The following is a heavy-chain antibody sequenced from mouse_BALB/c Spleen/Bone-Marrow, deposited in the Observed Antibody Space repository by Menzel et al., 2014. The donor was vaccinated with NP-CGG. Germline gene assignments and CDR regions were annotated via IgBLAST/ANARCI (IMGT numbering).Heavy chain of an antibody. J-gene: IGHJ3*01. CDR3: ARDVGYGNYFVY. V-gene: IGHV7-1*02. D-gene: IGHD2-10*02. CDR2: SRNKAKYYTT. Sequence: VQLQQSGGGLVQPGDSLRLSCATSVFTFSDFYMEWVRQPPGKRLEWIAASRNKAKYYTTEYSASVKGRFIVSRDTSQSVLYLQMNALRAEDTAIYYCARDVGYGNYFVYWGQETLVTVSA. CDR1: VFTFSDFY.